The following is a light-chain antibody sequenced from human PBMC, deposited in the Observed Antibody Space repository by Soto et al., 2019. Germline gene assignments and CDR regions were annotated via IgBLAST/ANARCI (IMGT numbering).Light chain of an antibody. CDR3: SSYTSSSTLV. CDR2: DVS. J-gene: IGLJ1*01. Sequence: QSVLTQPASASGSPGQSITISCTGTSSDVGGYNYVSWYQQHPGKAPKLMIYDVSDRPSGVSNRFSGSKSGNTASLTISGLQAEDEADYYCSSYTSSSTLVFGNGTKVTVL. CDR1: SSDVGGYNY. V-gene: IGLV2-14*01.